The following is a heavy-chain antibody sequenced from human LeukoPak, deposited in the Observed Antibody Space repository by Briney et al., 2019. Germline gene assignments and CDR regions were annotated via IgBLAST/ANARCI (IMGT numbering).Heavy chain of an antibody. CDR3: ARDLPTGDSFDY. D-gene: IGHD7-27*01. J-gene: IGHJ4*02. Sequence: GRSLRLSCAASGFTFSNYGMHWVRQAPGKGLEWVAVISYDGSNKYYADSVKGRFTISRDNAKNTLYLQMNSLRAEDTAVYYCARDLPTGDSFDYGGQGTLVTVSS. CDR2: ISYDGSNK. V-gene: IGHV3-30*03. CDR1: GFTFSNYG.